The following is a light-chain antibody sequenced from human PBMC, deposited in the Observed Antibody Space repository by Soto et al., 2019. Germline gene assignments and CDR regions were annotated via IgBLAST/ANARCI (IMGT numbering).Light chain of an antibody. CDR1: QSLSSTF. CDR3: QQFGSSPPRLT. CDR2: AAS. V-gene: IGKV3-20*01. J-gene: IGKJ4*01. Sequence: EIVLTQSPGTLSLSPGERATLSCRASQSLSSTFLAWXQQKPGQAPRLLIYAASSRAAGIPDRFSGSGSGTDFTLTISRLEPEDFAVYYCQQFGSSPPRLTFGGGTKVEIK.